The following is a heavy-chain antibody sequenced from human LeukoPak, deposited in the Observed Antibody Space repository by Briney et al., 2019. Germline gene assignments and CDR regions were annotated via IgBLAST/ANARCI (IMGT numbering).Heavy chain of an antibody. V-gene: IGHV3-7*01. CDR1: GFSFTNTW. CDR2: IKTDGSEK. D-gene: IGHD3-22*01. J-gene: IGHJ4*02. Sequence: PGGSLRLSCAASGFSFTNTWMTWVRQAPGKGLECVANIKTDGSEKYYVDSVRGRFTISRDNAKNSLYLQMNSLRVEDTAIYYFARDLNHDSSGWSQGTLVTVSS. CDR3: ARDLNHDSSG.